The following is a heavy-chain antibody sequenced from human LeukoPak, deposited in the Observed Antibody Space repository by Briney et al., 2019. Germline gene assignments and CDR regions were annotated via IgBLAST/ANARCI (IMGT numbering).Heavy chain of an antibody. D-gene: IGHD3-9*01. CDR1: GYTFTSYD. V-gene: IGHV1-8*01. J-gene: IGHJ4*02. Sequence: GASVKVSCKASGYTFTSYDINWVRQATGQGLEWMGWMNPNSGNTGYAQKFQGRVTMTRNTSISTAYMGLSSLRSEDTAVYYCARGGIGYDILAAHYWGQGTLVTVSS. CDR2: MNPNSGNT. CDR3: ARGGIGYDILAAHY.